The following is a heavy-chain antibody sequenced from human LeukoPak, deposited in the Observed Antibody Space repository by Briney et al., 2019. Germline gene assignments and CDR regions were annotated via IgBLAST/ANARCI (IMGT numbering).Heavy chain of an antibody. D-gene: IGHD6-13*01. CDR2: INPNSGGT. V-gene: IGHV1-2*02. CDR1: GYTFTGYY. J-gene: IGHJ3*02. Sequence: GASVKVSCKASGYTFTGYYLRWVRQAPGQGLEWMGWINPNSGGTKYAQKFQGRVTMTRDTSISTAYMELTRLRSDDTAVYYCARGETEETGTRPDAFDIWGQGTMVTVSS. CDR3: ARGETEETGTRPDAFDI.